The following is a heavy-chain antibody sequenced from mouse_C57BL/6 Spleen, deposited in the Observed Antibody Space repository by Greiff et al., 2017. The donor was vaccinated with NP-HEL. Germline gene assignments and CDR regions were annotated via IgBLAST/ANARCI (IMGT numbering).Heavy chain of an antibody. Sequence: EVQLQQSGPELVKPGASVKIPCKASGYTFTDYNMDWVKQSHGKSLEWIGDINPNNGGTIYNQKFKGKATLTVDKSSSTAYMELRSLTSEDTAVYYCASVTTASYAMDYWGQGTSVTVSS. V-gene: IGHV1-18*01. J-gene: IGHJ4*01. CDR2: INPNNGGT. D-gene: IGHD1-2*01. CDR1: GYTFTDYN. CDR3: ASVTTASYAMDY.